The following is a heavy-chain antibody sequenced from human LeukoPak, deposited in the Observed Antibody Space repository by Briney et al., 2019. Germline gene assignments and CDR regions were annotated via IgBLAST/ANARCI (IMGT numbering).Heavy chain of an antibody. V-gene: IGHV3-30-3*01. CDR1: GFTFSSYA. Sequence: GGSLRLSCAASGFTFSSYAIHWVRQAPGKGLEWVAVISYGGSSKYYADSVKGRFTISRDNSKNTLYLQMNSLRAEDTAVYYCARGAHIVVVPAATGADYFDSWGQGTLVTVSS. CDR3: ARGAHIVVVPAATGADYFDS. D-gene: IGHD2-2*01. CDR2: ISYGGSSK. J-gene: IGHJ4*02.